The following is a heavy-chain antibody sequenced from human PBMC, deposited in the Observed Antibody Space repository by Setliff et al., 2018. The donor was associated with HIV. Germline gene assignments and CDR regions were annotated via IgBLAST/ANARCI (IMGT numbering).Heavy chain of an antibody. V-gene: IGHV4-34*01. J-gene: IGHJ5*01. D-gene: IGHD4-17*01. CDR2: INYSGDT. CDR1: GGSFPAYN. Sequence: SETLSLTCAVYGGSFPAYNWSWVRQSPGKGLEWIGEINYSGDTTYNPSLKSRVTMFIDTSKKQFSLKVTSVTAADTAVYYCARQHGDYAFGSWGQGTLVTVS. CDR3: ARQHGDYAFGS.